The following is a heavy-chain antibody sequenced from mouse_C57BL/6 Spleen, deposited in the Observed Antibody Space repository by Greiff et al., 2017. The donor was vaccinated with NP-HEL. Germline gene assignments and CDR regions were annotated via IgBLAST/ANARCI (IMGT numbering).Heavy chain of an antibody. CDR1: GYTFTSYW. CDR2: IDPSDSYT. CDR3: ARSTRLRRKDY. Sequence: QVQLQQPGAELVMPGASVKLSCKASGYTFTSYWMHWVKQRPGQGLEWIGEIDPSDSYTNYNQKFKGKSTLTVDKSSSTAYMQLSSLTAEDSAVYYCARSTRLRRKDYWGQGTTLTVSS. D-gene: IGHD2-4*01. J-gene: IGHJ2*01. V-gene: IGHV1-69*01.